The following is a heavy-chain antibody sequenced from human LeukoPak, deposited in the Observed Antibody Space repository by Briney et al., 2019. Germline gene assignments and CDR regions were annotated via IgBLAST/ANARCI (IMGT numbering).Heavy chain of an antibody. D-gene: IGHD6-6*01. CDR1: GFTFSSYS. V-gene: IGHV3-21*01. CDR3: ARESIAGDAFGI. Sequence: GGSLRLSCAASGFTFSSYSMNCVRQAPGKGLEWVSSISSSSSYIYYADSVKGRFTISRDNAKNTLYLQMNSLRAEDTAVYYCARESIAGDAFGIWGQGTMVTVSS. CDR2: ISSSSSYI. J-gene: IGHJ3*02.